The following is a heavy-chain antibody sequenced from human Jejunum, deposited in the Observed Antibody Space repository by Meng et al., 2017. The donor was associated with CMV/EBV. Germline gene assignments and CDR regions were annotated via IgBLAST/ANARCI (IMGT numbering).Heavy chain of an antibody. Sequence: SGYTFTDYFIHWVRQAPGQGVEWMGWIKPSSGDTNYAQKFQGRVTMTRAMSINTAYMELTRLTSDDTAVYYCARTFRRSSAEVDPWGQGTLVTVSS. CDR1: GYTFTDYF. CDR2: IKPSSGDT. V-gene: IGHV1-2*02. D-gene: IGHD1-14*01. CDR3: ARTFRRSSAEVDP. J-gene: IGHJ5*02.